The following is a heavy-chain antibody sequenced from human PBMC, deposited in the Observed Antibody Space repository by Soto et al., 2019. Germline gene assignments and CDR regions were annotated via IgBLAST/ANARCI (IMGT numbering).Heavy chain of an antibody. CDR1: GYTFTNYG. CDR2: INTYNGNT. Sequence: ASVKVSCKASGYTFTNYGISWVRQAPGQGLEWMGWINTYNGNTNHAQKLQGRVTMTTDTSTSTAYMELRSLRSDDTAVYYCARGVGSGTYYKQYNGFDPWGQGTLVTVSS. D-gene: IGHD3-10*01. J-gene: IGHJ5*02. V-gene: IGHV1-18*01. CDR3: ARGVGSGTYYKQYNGFDP.